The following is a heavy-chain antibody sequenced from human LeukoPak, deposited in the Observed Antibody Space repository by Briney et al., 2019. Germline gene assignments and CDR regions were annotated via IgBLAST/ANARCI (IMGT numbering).Heavy chain of an antibody. CDR3: ARDGVRYCSSTSCYGLGWFDP. Sequence: SETLSLTCTVSGGSISSYYWSWIRQPPGKGLEWIGYIYYSGSTNYNPSLKSRVTISVGTSKNQFSLKLSPVTAADTAVYYCARDGVRYCSSTSCYGLGWFDPWGQGTLVTVSS. D-gene: IGHD2-2*01. CDR2: IYYSGST. CDR1: GGSISSYY. V-gene: IGHV4-59*01. J-gene: IGHJ5*02.